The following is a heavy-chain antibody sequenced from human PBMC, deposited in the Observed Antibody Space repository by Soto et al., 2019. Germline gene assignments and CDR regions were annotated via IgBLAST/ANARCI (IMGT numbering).Heavy chain of an antibody. Sequence: QVQLVESGGGVVQPGRSLSLSCAASGFTFSSYSIHWVRQAPGKGLEWVAVISYDGSNKYYADSVKGRFSISRDNSKNTMSLQMNSLRPEDTAVYYCAKGGLQYCSGGSCPYYYGLDGWGHGTTVTVSS. J-gene: IGHJ6*02. CDR3: AKGGLQYCSGGSCPYYYGLDG. CDR1: GFTFSSYS. V-gene: IGHV3-30*18. D-gene: IGHD2-15*01. CDR2: ISYDGSNK.